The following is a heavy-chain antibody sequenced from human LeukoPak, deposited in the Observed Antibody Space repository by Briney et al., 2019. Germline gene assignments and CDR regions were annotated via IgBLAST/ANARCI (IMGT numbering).Heavy chain of an antibody. J-gene: IGHJ4*02. CDR2: ISGSAHKI. CDR1: GFTFSSYW. Sequence: GGSLRLSCAASGFTFSSYWMNWARQAPEKGLDWVSVISGSAHKIRYADSVKGRFTISRDNSENIVYLQMNNLRVEDTAVYYCAGRPTGYSSGYIHWGQGTLVTVSS. CDR3: AGRPTGYSSGYIH. D-gene: IGHD5-18*01. V-gene: IGHV3-23*01.